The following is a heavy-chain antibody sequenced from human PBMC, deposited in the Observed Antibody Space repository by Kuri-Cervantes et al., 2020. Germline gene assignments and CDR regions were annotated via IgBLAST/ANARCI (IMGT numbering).Heavy chain of an antibody. D-gene: IGHD2/OR15-2a*01. V-gene: IGHV3-48*04. CDR3: ARVFRRAYYYMDV. CDR1: GFTFSSYS. J-gene: IGHJ6*03. Sequence: GESLKISCAASGFTFSSYSMTWVRQAPGKGLEWVSHISGDRSIIYYADSVKGRFTISRDNAKNSLYLQMNSLRAEDTAVYYCARVFRRAYYYMDVWGKGTTVTVSS. CDR2: ISGDRSII.